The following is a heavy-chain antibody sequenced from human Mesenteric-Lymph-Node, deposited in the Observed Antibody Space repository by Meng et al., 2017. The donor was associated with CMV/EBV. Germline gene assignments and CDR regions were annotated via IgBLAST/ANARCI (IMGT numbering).Heavy chain of an antibody. CDR1: GLTFSGSV. V-gene: IGHV3-73*01. J-gene: IGHJ6*02. CDR2: IRSKANNYAT. D-gene: IGHD5-12*01. Sequence: GGSLRLSCAASGLTFSGSVMHWVRQASGKGLEWVGRIRSKANNYATAYAASVKGRFTISRDDSKNTVYLQMNSLKTEDTAVYYCTRHLGGYDYGYYYGMDVWGQGTTVTVSS. CDR3: TRHLGGYDYGYYYGMDV.